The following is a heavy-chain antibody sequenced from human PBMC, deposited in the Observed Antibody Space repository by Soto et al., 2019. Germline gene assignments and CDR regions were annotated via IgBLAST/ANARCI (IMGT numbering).Heavy chain of an antibody. Sequence: QVQLVESGGGVVQPGRSLRLSCAASGFTFSTYGMHWVRQAPGKGLEWVAIISYDGSNKYYADSVKGRFTISRDNSKNTLYLEMNSLSAEDTAVYYGAREQVAYCGGDCYAFDYWGQGTLVTVSS. CDR3: AREQVAYCGGDCYAFDY. CDR1: GFTFSTYG. D-gene: IGHD2-21*02. V-gene: IGHV3-30*03. CDR2: ISYDGSNK. J-gene: IGHJ4*02.